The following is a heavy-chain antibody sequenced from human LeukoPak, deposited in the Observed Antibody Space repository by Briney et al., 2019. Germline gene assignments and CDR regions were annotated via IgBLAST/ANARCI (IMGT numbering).Heavy chain of an antibody. CDR3: ARDPSFLKVAMDDDGFDI. Sequence: PGGSLRLSCAASGFTFSGYYMSWIRQAPGKGLEWLSYISNSGLTIHYADSVKGRFTIFRDNAKNTLSLQMNSLRAEDTAVYYCARDPSFLKVAMDDDGFDIWGQGTMVTVSS. CDR1: GFTFSGYY. V-gene: IGHV3-11*01. D-gene: IGHD6-19*01. CDR2: ISNSGLTI. J-gene: IGHJ3*02.